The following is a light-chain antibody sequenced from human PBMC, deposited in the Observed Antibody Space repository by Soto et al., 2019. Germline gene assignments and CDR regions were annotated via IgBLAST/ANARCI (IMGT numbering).Light chain of an antibody. Sequence: EIVMTQSPATLSVSPGERATLSCRASQSVSSNYFAWYQQKPGQAPRLLIYGISIRATGIPDRFSGSGSGTEFTLTISSLQPDDFATYYCQHYNSYSEAFGQGTKVDIK. J-gene: IGKJ1*01. CDR2: GIS. CDR3: QHYNSYSEA. V-gene: IGKV3D-15*01. CDR1: QSVSSNY.